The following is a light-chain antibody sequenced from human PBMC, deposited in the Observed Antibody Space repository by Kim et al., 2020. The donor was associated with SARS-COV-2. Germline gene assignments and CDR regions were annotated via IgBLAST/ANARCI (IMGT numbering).Light chain of an antibody. J-gene: IGKJ4*01. Sequence: DIQMTQSPSSLSASVGDRVTITCQASQVIRNYLNWYQQKPGKVPKLLIYDASNLETGVPSRFSGSGSGTDFTFTISSLQPEDIATCNSQQYDNIRLNFGGRTKVDIK. CDR2: DAS. CDR1: QVIRNY. CDR3: QQYDNIRLN. V-gene: IGKV1-33*01.